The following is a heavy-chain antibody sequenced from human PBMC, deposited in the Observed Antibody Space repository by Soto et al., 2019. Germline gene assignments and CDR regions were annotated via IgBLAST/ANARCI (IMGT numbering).Heavy chain of an antibody. CDR2: INHSGST. V-gene: IGHV4-34*01. Sequence: SDTLSLTCAVNGWSFRGYYWSWIRQPPGKGLEWIGEINHSGSTNYNPSLKSRVTISVDTSKNQFSLKLRSATAADTAVYYCAARGYIDASQSMDVWGQGTTVT. J-gene: IGHJ6*02. CDR1: GWSFRGYY. CDR3: AARGYIDASQSMDV. D-gene: IGHD5-12*01.